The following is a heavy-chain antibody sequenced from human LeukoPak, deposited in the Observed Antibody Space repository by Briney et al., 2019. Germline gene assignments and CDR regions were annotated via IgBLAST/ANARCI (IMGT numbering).Heavy chain of an antibody. CDR1: GFTFTSYY. V-gene: IGHV1-2*02. Sequence: ASVKVSCKASGFTFTSYYFHWVRQAPGQGLEWMGWINTNSGATNYAQKFQGRVTMTRDTSISTAYMELNSLRSDDTALYYCTKPQPGAFEVWGQGTMVTVSS. CDR2: INTNSGAT. CDR3: TKPQPGAFEV. D-gene: IGHD2-2*01. J-gene: IGHJ3*01.